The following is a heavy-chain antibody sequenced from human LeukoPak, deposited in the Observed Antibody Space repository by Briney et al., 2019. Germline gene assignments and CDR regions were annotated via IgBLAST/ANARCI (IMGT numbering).Heavy chain of an antibody. CDR1: GFTFSSYA. V-gene: IGHV3-30*01. D-gene: IGHD6-19*01. J-gene: IGHJ4*02. CDR2: ISYDGSNK. CDR3: ARDQGRQWLGLFDY. Sequence: GGSLRLSCAASGFTFSSYAMPWVRQAPGKGLEWVAVISYDGSNKYYADSVKGRFTISRDNSKNTLYLQMNSLRAEDTAVYYCARDQGRQWLGLFDYWGQGTLVTVSS.